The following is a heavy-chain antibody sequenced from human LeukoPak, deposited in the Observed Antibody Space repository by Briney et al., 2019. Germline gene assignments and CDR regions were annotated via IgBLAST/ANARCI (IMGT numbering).Heavy chain of an antibody. CDR2: IYYSGST. J-gene: IGHJ5*02. Sequence: PSETLSLTCTVSGGSISSSSYYWGWIRQPPGKGLEWIANIYYSGSTHFNPSLKSRVTISIDTSKNQFSLKLTSVTAADTAVYYCARLVPPGWFDPWGQGTLVTVSS. V-gene: IGHV4-39*01. CDR3: ARLVPPGWFDP. CDR1: GGSISSSSYY.